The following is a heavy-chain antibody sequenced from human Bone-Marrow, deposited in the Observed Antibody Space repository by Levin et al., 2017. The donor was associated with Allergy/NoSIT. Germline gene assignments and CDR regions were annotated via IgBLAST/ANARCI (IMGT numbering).Heavy chain of an antibody. CDR2: ISPDTGDT. CDR3: ARVHGSSYYYAPFDI. CDR1: GFPFTVFH. J-gene: IGHJ3*02. V-gene: IGHV1-2*06. D-gene: IGHD1-26*01. Sequence: GGSLRLSCKASGFPFTVFHIHWVRQAPGQGLEWMGRISPDTGDTDYEQKFQGRITMTRDTSITTAYMYLSSLRSDDTAVYFCARVHGSSYYYAPFDIWGGGTTVTVSP.